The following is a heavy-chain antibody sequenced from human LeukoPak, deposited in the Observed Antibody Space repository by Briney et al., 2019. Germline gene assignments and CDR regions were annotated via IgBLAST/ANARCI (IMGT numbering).Heavy chain of an antibody. J-gene: IGHJ4*02. CDR3: ATVGRSSRPGY. D-gene: IGHD6-6*01. CDR1: GFTFSNSE. CDR2: ITTGGGTT. V-gene: IGHV3-48*03. Sequence: GGSLRLSCVASGFTFSNSEMNWVRQAPGKGLEWVSYITTGGGTTYYADSVKGRFTISRDNAKNSLYLQMSSLRAEDTATYHCATVGRSSRPGYWGQGALVTVSS.